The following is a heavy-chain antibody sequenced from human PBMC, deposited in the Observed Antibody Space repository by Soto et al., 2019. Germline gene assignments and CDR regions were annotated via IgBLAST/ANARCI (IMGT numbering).Heavy chain of an antibody. V-gene: IGHV3-30*18. J-gene: IGHJ6*02. CDR3: AKLGCRGSGCLSYYYYGMDV. Sequence: VPLVESGGGVVQPGRSLRLSCAASGFTFSSYGMHWVRQAPGKGLEWVAVISYDGSNKYYADSVKGRFTISRDNSKNTLYLQMNSLRAEDTAVYYCAKLGCRGSGCLSYYYYGMDVWGQGTTVTVSS. D-gene: IGHD3-10*01. CDR1: GFTFSSYG. CDR2: ISYDGSNK.